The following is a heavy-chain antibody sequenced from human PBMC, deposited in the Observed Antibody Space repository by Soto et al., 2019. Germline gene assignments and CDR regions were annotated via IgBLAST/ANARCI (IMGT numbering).Heavy chain of an antibody. D-gene: IGHD3-10*01. J-gene: IGHJ4*01. CDR3: ARDRLWFGEATGTCDY. V-gene: IGHV3-48*01. Sequence: LRLSCAASGFTFSSYSMNWVRQAPGKGLEWVSYISSSSSTIYYADSVKGRFTISRDNAKNSLYLQMNSLRAEDTAVYYCARDRLWFGEATGTCDYWGYSTLVTVSS. CDR1: GFTFSSYS. CDR2: ISSSSSTI.